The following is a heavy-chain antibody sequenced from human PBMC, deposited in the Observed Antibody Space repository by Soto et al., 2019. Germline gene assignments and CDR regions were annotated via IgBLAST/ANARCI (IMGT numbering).Heavy chain of an antibody. CDR2: MFYSGST. CDR1: GASISSGRSY. J-gene: IGHJ4*02. V-gene: IGHV4-31*03. CDR3: ARDNGYGHFDS. Sequence: PSETLSLTCTVSGASISSGRSYWSWIRQHPGKGLEWIGYMFYSGSTYYHPSLKSRVNISADTSKNQFSLRLTSVTPADTAVYYCARDNGYGHFDSWGQGTLVPVSS. D-gene: IGHD5-12*01.